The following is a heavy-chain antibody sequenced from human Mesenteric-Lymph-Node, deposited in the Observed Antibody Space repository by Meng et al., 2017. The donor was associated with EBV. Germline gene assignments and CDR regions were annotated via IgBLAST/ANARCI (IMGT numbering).Heavy chain of an antibody. J-gene: IGHJ5*02. CDR3: ARVSGPYYSPWFDP. CDR1: GDSVSSTRCY. D-gene: IGHD2/OR15-2a*01. Sequence: QVQLQDPGLGLLKPSEPLSLTCTVSGDSVSSTRCYWSWIRQPPGRGLEWIGYIFNSGSTNYNPSLRSRATISVDTSRNQFSLTLNSVTAADTAVYYCARVSGPYYSPWFDPWGQGSLVTVSS. CDR2: IFNSGST. V-gene: IGHV4-61*01.